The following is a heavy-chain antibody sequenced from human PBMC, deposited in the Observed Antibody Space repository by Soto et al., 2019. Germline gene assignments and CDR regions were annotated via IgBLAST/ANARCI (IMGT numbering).Heavy chain of an antibody. CDR1: GFTFSSYA. CDR2: ISGSGGST. CDR3: AGGIVVVVAATREYFQH. Sequence: EVQLLESGGGLVQPGGSLRLSCAASGFTFSSYAMSWVRQAPGKGLEWVSAISGSGGSTYYADSVKGRFTISRDNSKNMLYLQMNSLRAEDTAVYYCAGGIVVVVAATREYFQHWGQGTLVTVSS. D-gene: IGHD2-15*01. V-gene: IGHV3-23*01. J-gene: IGHJ1*01.